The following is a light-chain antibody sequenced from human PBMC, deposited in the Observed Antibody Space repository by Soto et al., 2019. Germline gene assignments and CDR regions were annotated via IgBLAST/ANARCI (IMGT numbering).Light chain of an antibody. CDR3: QQYHTSSIT. V-gene: IGKV1-5*01. Sequence: GDRVTITCRASQTISSWLAWYQQKPGRAPNLLIYDASTLERGVPSRFSATGSGTEFTLTIDSLQPDDFATYYCQQYHTSSITFGQGTRLEI. CDR1: QTISSW. CDR2: DAS. J-gene: IGKJ5*01.